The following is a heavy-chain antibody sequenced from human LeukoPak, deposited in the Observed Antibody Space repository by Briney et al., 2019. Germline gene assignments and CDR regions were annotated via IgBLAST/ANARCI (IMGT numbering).Heavy chain of an antibody. V-gene: IGHV4-39*07. CDR1: GGSISGSSHY. Sequence: SETLSLTCTVSGGSISGSSHYWDWIRQPPGKGLEWIGSIYYSGSTYYNPSLKSRVTISVDTSKNQFSLKLTSVTAADTAVYYCAVRGRFFHSAKDDYWGQGTLVTVSS. D-gene: IGHD3-3*01. CDR2: IYYSGST. J-gene: IGHJ4*02. CDR3: AVRGRFFHSAKDDY.